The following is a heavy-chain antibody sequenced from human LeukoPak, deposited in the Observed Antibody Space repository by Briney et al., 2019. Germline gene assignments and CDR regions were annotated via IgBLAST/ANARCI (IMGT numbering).Heavy chain of an antibody. CDR3: ATTAKRGSEGY. Sequence: GGSLRLSCAASGFIFSNYNMNWVRQAPGKGLEWVSFISSSGSYIYFAESVNGRFTISRDNAKNSLYLQLNSLRAEDTAVYSRATTAKRGSEGYWGRGTLVTVSS. CDR1: GFIFSNYN. V-gene: IGHV3-21*06. D-gene: IGHD1-26*01. J-gene: IGHJ4*02. CDR2: ISSSGSYI.